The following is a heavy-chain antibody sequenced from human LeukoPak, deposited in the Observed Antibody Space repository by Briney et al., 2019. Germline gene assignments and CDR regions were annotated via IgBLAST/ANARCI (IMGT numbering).Heavy chain of an antibody. J-gene: IGHJ4*02. CDR1: GYTFTSYD. CDR3: ARLYYYDSSGYPNGY. D-gene: IGHD3-22*01. V-gene: IGHV1-8*03. Sequence: ASVRVSCKASGYTFTSYDINWVRQATGQGLEWMGWMNPNSGNTGYAQRFQGRITITRNTSISTAYMELSSLRSEDTAVYYCARLYYYDSSGYPNGYWGQGTLVTVSS. CDR2: MNPNSGNT.